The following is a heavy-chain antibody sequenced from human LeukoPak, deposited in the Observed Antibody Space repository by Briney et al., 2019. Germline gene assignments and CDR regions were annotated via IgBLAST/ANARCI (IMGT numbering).Heavy chain of an antibody. D-gene: IGHD4-17*01. V-gene: IGHV3-7*01. CDR3: ARGLTTVTAKSYFDY. CDR1: GFTFGSYW. Sequence: GGSLRLSCAASGFTFGSYWMSWVRQAPGKGLEWVANIKQDGSEKNYVDSAKGRFTISRDNAKNSLYLQMNSLRAEDSAVYYCARGLTTVTAKSYFDYWGQGTLVTVSS. CDR2: IKQDGSEK. J-gene: IGHJ4*02.